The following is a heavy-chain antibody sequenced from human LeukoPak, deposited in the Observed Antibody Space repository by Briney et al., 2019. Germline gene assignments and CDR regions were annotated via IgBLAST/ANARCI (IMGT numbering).Heavy chain of an antibody. CDR1: GFTFSNYE. D-gene: IGHD3-22*01. Sequence: GGSLRLSCTASGFTFSNYEMNWVRQAPGKGLEWISYISPSGGTLYNADLVKGRFTISRDNAKSSLFLQMNSLGDEDTALYYCVRHLDDTACHSGCHCDSWGQGTLVTVSS. J-gene: IGHJ4*02. CDR3: VRHLDDTACHSGCHCDS. CDR2: ISPSGGTL. V-gene: IGHV3-48*03.